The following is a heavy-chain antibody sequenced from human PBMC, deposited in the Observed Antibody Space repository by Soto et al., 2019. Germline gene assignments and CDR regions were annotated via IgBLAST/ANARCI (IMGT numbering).Heavy chain of an antibody. Sequence: GDFLSLSCAASGSTFSSYGMNWFRQAPGKGVEWVAVIWYDGSNKYYADSVKGRFTISRDNSKKTLYLQMNSLRAEDTAVYYCARDPRQYYYDSSGYYNFDYWGQGT. CDR3: ARDPRQYYYDSSGYYNFDY. V-gene: IGHV3-33*01. CDR1: GSTFSSYG. J-gene: IGHJ4*02. CDR2: IWYDGSNK. D-gene: IGHD3-22*01.